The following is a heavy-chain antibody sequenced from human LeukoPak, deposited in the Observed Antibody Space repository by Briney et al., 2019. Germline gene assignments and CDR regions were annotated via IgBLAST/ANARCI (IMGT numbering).Heavy chain of an antibody. J-gene: IGHJ2*01. CDR1: GYTFTGFC. D-gene: IGHD6-19*01. CDR3: ARALYSSGWYWYSDL. Sequence: GASVKVSCKASGYTFTGFCIHWVRQAPGQGLEWMGGIIPIFGTANYAQKFQGRVTITADESTSTAYMELSSLRSEDTAVYYCARALYSSGWYWYSDLWGRGTLVTVSS. CDR2: IIPIFGTA. V-gene: IGHV1-69*13.